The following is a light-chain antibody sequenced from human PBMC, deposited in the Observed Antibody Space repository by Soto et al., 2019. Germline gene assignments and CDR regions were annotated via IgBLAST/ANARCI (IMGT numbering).Light chain of an antibody. CDR3: QQRSNWQIT. Sequence: EIVLTQSPATLSLSPGERATLSCRASQSVRSYLAWYQQRPGQAPRLLIYDASNRATGIPARFSGSGSETDFTLTISSLEPEDFAVYYCQQRSNWQITFGQGTRLEIK. CDR2: DAS. V-gene: IGKV3-11*01. J-gene: IGKJ5*01. CDR1: QSVRSY.